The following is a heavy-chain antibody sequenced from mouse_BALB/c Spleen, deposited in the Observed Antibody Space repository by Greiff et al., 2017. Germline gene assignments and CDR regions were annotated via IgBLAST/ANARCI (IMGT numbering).Heavy chain of an antibody. Sequence: EVKLMESGGGLVQPGGSLRLSCATSGFTFTDYYMSWVRQPPGKALEWLGFIRNKANGYTTEYSASVKGRFTISRDNSQSILYLQMNTLRAEDSATYYCARSYDYDRGYWYFDVWGAGTTVTVSS. CDR3: ARSYDYDRGYWYFDV. D-gene: IGHD2-4*01. CDR1: GFTFTDYY. J-gene: IGHJ1*01. CDR2: IRNKANGYTT. V-gene: IGHV7-3*02.